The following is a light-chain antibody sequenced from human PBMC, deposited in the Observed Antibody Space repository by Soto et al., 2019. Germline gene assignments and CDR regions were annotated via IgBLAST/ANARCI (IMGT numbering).Light chain of an antibody. CDR2: DTS. CDR1: QSVSNY. CDR3: QQRSKFLWT. V-gene: IGKV3-11*01. Sequence: EIVLTQSPATLSLSPGERATLSCRASQSVSNYLAWYQQKPGQAPRLLMYDTSNRAPGIPARFSGSGSGTDFTLTINSLEPADFAVYFCQQRSKFLWTFGQGTKVEI. J-gene: IGKJ1*01.